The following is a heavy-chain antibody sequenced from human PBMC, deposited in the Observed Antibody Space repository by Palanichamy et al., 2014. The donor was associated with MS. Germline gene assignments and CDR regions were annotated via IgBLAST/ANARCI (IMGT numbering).Heavy chain of an antibody. J-gene: IGHJ1*01. Sequence: QVQLVQSGADVKKPGASVKVSCQASGFTFTDYYIHWVRQAPGQGLEWMGWINPNNGGPYYAQKFQGRVTMTRDTSINTAYLELTRLTSDDTAVYYCSRTLTSSVTTLAFWGRGTLVTVSS. CDR3: SRTLTSSVTTLAF. CDR2: INPNNGGP. V-gene: IGHV1-2*02. CDR1: GFTFTDYY. D-gene: IGHD4-17*01.